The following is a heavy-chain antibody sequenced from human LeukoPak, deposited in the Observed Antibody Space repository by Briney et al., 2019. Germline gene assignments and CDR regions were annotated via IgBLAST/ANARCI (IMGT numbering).Heavy chain of an antibody. CDR3: ARWVESTNYYYMDV. V-gene: IGHV4-39*07. CDR1: GGSISNSFYY. D-gene: IGHD5-24*01. CDR2: IYYSGST. Sequence: SETLSLTCTVSGGSISNSFYYWGWIRQPPGKGLEWIGGIYYSGSTYYNASLKSRVTISVDTSKNQLSLKLSSVTAADTAVYYCARWVESTNYYYMDVWGKGTTVTVSS. J-gene: IGHJ6*03.